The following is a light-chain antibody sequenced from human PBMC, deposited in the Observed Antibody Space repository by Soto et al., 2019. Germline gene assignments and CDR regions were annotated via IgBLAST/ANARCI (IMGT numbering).Light chain of an antibody. CDR2: GAS. Sequence: EIVLTQSPGTLSLSPGERATLSCRASQSVRSNYLAWYQQKPGQAPRLLMYGASSRATGIPDRFSGSGSGTDFTLTISRLDPEDFAVYYCQQYGTSPRTFGEVTKVEI. CDR3: QQYGTSPRT. CDR1: QSVRSNY. J-gene: IGKJ1*01. V-gene: IGKV3-20*01.